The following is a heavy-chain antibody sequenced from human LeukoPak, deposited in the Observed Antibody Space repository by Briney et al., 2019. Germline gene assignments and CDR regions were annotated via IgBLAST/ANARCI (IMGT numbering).Heavy chain of an antibody. CDR1: GFTFSSYW. V-gene: IGHV3-7*01. CDR3: ARAAGYRSSISCYSFDY. CDR2: IKQDGSEK. D-gene: IGHD2-2*01. J-gene: IGHJ4*02. Sequence: GGSLRLSCAASGFTFSSYWMSWVRQAPGKGLEWVANIKQDGSEKYYVDSVKGRFIIARDNPKNSLYLQMNSLRAEDTAVYYCARAAGYRSSISCYSFDYWGQGTLVTVSS.